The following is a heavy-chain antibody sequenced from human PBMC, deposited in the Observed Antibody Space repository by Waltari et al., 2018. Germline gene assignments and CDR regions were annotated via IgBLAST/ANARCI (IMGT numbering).Heavy chain of an antibody. V-gene: IGHV4-39*01. J-gene: IGHJ3*01. CDR1: VVSITTNRHS. D-gene: IGHD5-12*01. CDR2: ISYNGAT. CDR3: ATYIGASLGTAAFDV. Sequence: QLQLQESGPGLVKPSETLSLTCSVSVVSITTNRHSWGWIRQPPGQGLEWIGTISYNGATYSSPSLRSRVTIFRDTSKNQLSLKLGSVTAADTDFYYCATYIGASLGTAAFDVWGQGTMVTVSS.